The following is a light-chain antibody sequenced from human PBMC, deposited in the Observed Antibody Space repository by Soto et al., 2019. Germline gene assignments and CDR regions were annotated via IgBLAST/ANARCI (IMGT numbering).Light chain of an antibody. V-gene: IGKV3D-15*03. J-gene: IGKJ3*01. Sequence: IVITQSPATLSVTQGERATLSCRASQYINTRLAWYQHRPGQAPRLLIYQTSIRAAGIPARFSASGSGTDFTLTISDVQPEDFALYYCHQRQSWPRTFGPGTKVAIK. CDR3: HQRQSWPRT. CDR2: QTS. CDR1: QYINTR.